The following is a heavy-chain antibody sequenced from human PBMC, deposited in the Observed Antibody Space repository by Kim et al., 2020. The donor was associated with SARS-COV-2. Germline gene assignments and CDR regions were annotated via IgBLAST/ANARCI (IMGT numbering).Heavy chain of an antibody. V-gene: IGHV3-21*01. J-gene: IGHJ6*02. CDR3: ARSAGYHFYYYYYGMDV. CDR2: ISSSSSYI. CDR1: GFTFSSYS. D-gene: IGHD3-3*02. Sequence: GGSLRLSCAASGFTFSSYSMNWVRQAPGKGLEWVSSISSSSSYIYYADSVKGRFTISRDNAKNSLYLQMNSLRAEDTAVYYCARSAGYHFYYYYYGMDVWGQGTTVTVSS.